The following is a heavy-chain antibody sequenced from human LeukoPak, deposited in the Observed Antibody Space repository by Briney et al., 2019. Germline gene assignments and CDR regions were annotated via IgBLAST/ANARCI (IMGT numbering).Heavy chain of an antibody. Sequence: PGGSLRLSCAASGFTFSSYAMSWVRQAPGKGLEWVAFIWYDGNDKYYLDSVKGRFTISRDISKNTLHLQMNSLRPEDTAVYYCARHSIYTSSSGGLDYWGQGTLVTVSS. D-gene: IGHD6-6*01. CDR2: IWYDGNDK. V-gene: IGHV3-33*08. CDR1: GFTFSSYA. CDR3: ARHSIYTSSSGGLDY. J-gene: IGHJ4*02.